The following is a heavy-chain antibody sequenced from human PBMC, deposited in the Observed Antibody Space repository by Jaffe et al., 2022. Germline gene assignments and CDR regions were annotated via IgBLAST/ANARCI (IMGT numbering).Heavy chain of an antibody. CDR3: ARGRRVTIFNFGSVAYMDV. CDR2: ISGYNAKT. Sequence: QVQLVQSGAEVRKPGASVKVSCKASGYTFSNYVVSWVRQAPGQGLEWMGWISGYNAKTDYAQKFQDRVTMTTDTSTSTAYMELRNLRSDDTAIYYCARGRRVTIFNFGSVAYMDVWGKGTTVTVSS. V-gene: IGHV1-18*01. J-gene: IGHJ6*03. D-gene: IGHD3-3*01. CDR1: GYTFSNYV.